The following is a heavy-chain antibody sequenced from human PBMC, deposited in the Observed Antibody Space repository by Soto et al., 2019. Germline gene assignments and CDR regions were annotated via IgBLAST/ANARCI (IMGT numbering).Heavy chain of an antibody. J-gene: IGHJ6*02. CDR3: ARAGEIPYYYYGMDV. D-gene: IGHD3-10*01. Sequence: QVQLVQSGGEVKKPGASVKVSCKASGYTFTSSGLSWVRQAPGQGLEWMGWISTYNGNTKYEQRFQDRVTMTIHTSTSTAYMELRSLRSDDTAIYYCARAGEIPYYYYGMDVWGQGTTVTGSS. CDR1: GYTFTSSG. V-gene: IGHV1-18*01. CDR2: ISTYNGNT.